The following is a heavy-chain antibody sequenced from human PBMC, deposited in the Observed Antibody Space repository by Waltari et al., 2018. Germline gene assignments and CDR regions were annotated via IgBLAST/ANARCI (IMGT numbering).Heavy chain of an antibody. CDR3: ASSLYGDYTQIWGRVFDY. J-gene: IGHJ4*02. CDR1: GFTFRSYA. Sequence: VQLLESGGGLVQSGGSLRLSCAASGFTFRSYAMNWVRQAPGKGVEWVAGISGSGGSTDYAESVKGRFTISRDNSKNTLYLKMNNLRVEDTAVYYCASSLYGDYTQIWGRVFDYWGQGTLVTVSS. CDR2: ISGSGGST. V-gene: IGHV3-23*01. D-gene: IGHD4-17*01.